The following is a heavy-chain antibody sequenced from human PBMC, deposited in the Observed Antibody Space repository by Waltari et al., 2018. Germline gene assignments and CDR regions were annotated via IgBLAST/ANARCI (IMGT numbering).Heavy chain of an antibody. J-gene: IGHJ4*02. CDR1: GFTFGFHW. CDR2: INSDGSIR. CDR3: TRDFDAPGGY. Sequence: QLVESGGGLVQHGGSLRLSCAASGFTFGFHWMHWVRQAPGKGLVWVSRINSDGSIRQYADSVRGRFTISRDNTKNTLYLQMNSLRTEDTAFYYCTRDFDAPGGYWGQGTLVTVSS. V-gene: IGHV3-74*03. D-gene: IGHD3-9*01.